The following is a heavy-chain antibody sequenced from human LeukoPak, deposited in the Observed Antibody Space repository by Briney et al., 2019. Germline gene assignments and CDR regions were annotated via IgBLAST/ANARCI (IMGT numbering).Heavy chain of an antibody. CDR2: IYYSGST. V-gene: IGHV4-39*01. CDR1: GGSISSSSYY. CDR3: ANVLRYFDWPRKHYFDY. D-gene: IGHD3-9*01. J-gene: IGHJ4*02. Sequence: PSETLSLTCTVSGGSISSSSYYWGWIRQPPGKGLEWIGSIYYSGSTYYNPSLKSRVTISVDTSKNQFSLKLSSVTAADTAVYYCANVLRYFDWPRKHYFDYWGQGTLVTVSS.